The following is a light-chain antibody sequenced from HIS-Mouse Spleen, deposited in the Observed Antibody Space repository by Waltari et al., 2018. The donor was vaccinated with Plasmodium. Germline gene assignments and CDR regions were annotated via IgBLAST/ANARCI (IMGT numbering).Light chain of an antibody. CDR3: SSYTSSSPWV. CDR2: EVS. CDR1: SRDVGGYKY. Sequence: QSALTQPASVSGSPGQSITISCPDTSRDVGGYKYVSWYQQHPGKAPKLMIYEVSNRPSGVSNRFSGSKSGNTASLTISGLQAEDEADYYCSSYTSSSPWVFGGGTKLTVL. J-gene: IGLJ3*02. V-gene: IGLV2-14*01.